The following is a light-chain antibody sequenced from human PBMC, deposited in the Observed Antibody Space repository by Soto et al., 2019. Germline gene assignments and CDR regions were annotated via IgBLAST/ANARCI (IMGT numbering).Light chain of an antibody. Sequence: EIVLTQSPGTLSLSPGERATLSCRASQSIAGNLAWYQQKPGQAPRLLIYGASSRATGIPDRFSGSGSGTDFTLTISRLEPEDFAVYYCQQYGSSSSFGQGTKVDIK. J-gene: IGKJ1*01. CDR2: GAS. CDR1: QSIAGN. V-gene: IGKV3-20*01. CDR3: QQYGSSSS.